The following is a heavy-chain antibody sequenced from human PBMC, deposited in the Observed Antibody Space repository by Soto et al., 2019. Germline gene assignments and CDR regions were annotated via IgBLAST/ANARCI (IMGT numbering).Heavy chain of an antibody. Sequence: SETLSLTCTVSGASIITDNYFWVWIRQSPRRGLELIGSISYSGRTYDNPSLQSRVTISIDASKNQFSLKLTPGTTEDTAVYYCLSRSASDYGGTHYPYYFDRWGQGALVTVSS. V-gene: IGHV4-39*01. J-gene: IGHJ4*02. D-gene: IGHD3-22*01. CDR3: LSRSASDYGGTHYPYYFDR. CDR2: ISYSGRT. CDR1: GASIITDNYF.